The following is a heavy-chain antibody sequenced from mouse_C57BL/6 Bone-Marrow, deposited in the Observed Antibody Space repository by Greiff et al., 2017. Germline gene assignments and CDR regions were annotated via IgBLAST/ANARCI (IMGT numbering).Heavy chain of an antibody. CDR2: IDPSDSET. D-gene: IGHD3-2*02. CDR1: GYTFTSYW. Sequence: QVHVKQPGAELVRPGSSVKLSCKASGYTFTSYWMHWVKQRPIQGLEWIGNIDPSDSETHYNQKFKDKATLTVDKSSSTAYMQLSSLTSEDSAVYYCARSAQATVYYYAMDYWGQGTSVTVSS. V-gene: IGHV1-52*01. J-gene: IGHJ4*01. CDR3: ARSAQATVYYYAMDY.